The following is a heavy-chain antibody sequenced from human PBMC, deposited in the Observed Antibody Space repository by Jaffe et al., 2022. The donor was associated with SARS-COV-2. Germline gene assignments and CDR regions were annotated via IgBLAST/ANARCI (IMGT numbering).Heavy chain of an antibody. CDR2: MNPNSGNT. CDR3: ARERIFGVAYYYYGMDV. V-gene: IGHV1-8*01. Sequence: QVQLVQSGAEVKKPGASVKVSCKASGYTFTSYDINWVRQATGQGLEWMGWMNPNSGNTGYAQKFQGRVTMTRNTSISTAYMELSSLRSEDTAVYYCARERIFGVAYYYYGMDVWGQGTTVTVSS. CDR1: GYTFTSYD. D-gene: IGHD3-3*01. J-gene: IGHJ6*02.